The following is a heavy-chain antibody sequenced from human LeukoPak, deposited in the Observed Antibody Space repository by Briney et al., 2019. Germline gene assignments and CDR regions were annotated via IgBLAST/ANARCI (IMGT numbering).Heavy chain of an antibody. J-gene: IGHJ4*02. D-gene: IGHD3-16*02. CDR2: ISSSSSYL. CDR1: GFTFSSYS. Sequence: KSGGSLRLSCAASGFTFSSYSMNWVRQAPGKGLEWVSSISSSSSYLYYADSVKGRFTISRDNAKNSLYLQMNSLRAEDTAVYYCARDTIMITFGGVISHGDYWGQGTLVTVSS. CDR3: ARDTIMITFGGVISHGDY. V-gene: IGHV3-21*01.